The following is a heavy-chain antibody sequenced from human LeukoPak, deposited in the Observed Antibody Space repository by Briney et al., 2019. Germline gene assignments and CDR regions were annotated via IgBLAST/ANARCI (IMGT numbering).Heavy chain of an antibody. CDR2: ISSSSSYI. CDR3: ARLDCSSTSCYGYYYYYMDV. J-gene: IGHJ6*03. V-gene: IGHV3-21*01. D-gene: IGHD2-2*01. CDR1: GFTFSSYS. Sequence: GGSLRLSCAASGFTFSSYSMNWVRQAPGKGLEWVSSISSSSSYIYYADSVKGRFTISRDNAKNSLYLQMNSLRAEDTAVYYCARLDCSSTSCYGYYYYYMDVWGKGTTVTVSS.